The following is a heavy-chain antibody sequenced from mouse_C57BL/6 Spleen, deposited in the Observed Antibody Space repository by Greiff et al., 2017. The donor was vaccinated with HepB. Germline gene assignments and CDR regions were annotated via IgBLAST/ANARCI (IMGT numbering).Heavy chain of an antibody. CDR2: ISDGGSYT. V-gene: IGHV5-4*01. Sequence: EVQGVESGGGLVKPGGSLKLSCAASGFTFSSYAMSWVRQTPEKRLEWVATISDGGSYTYYPDNVKGRFTISRDNAKNNLYLQMSHLKSEDTAMYYCARGGFTTVVAKDYFDYWGQGTTLTVSS. J-gene: IGHJ2*01. D-gene: IGHD1-1*01. CDR3: ARGGFTTVVAKDYFDY. CDR1: GFTFSSYA.